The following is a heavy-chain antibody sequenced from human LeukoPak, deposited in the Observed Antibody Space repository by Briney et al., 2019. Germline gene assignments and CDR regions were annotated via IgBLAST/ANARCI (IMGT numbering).Heavy chain of an antibody. CDR3: ARDLSSGSNNDWFDP. V-gene: IGHV4-61*02. CDR1: GGSISSGSYY. J-gene: IGHJ5*02. CDR2: IYTSGST. D-gene: IGHD1/OR15-1a*01. Sequence: SETLSLTCTVSGGSISSGSYYWSWIRQPAGKGLEWIGRIYTSGSTNYNPSLKSRVTISVDTSKNQFSLKLSSVTAADTAVYYCARDLSSGSNNDWFDPWGQGTLVTVSS.